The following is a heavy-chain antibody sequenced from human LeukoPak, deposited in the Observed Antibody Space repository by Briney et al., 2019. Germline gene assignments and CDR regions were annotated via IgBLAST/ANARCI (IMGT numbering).Heavy chain of an antibody. CDR2: ISFDGNSK. V-gene: IGHV3-30*03. Sequence: TGGSLRLSCAASGFTFNTYGMHWVRQAPGKGLEWVAVISFDGNSKSYVDSVKGRFTISRDNSKNMVYLEMNSLRAEDTAVYYCARISGWSQFDYWGQGSLVTVSS. CDR1: GFTFNTYG. J-gene: IGHJ4*02. D-gene: IGHD6-19*01. CDR3: ARISGWSQFDY.